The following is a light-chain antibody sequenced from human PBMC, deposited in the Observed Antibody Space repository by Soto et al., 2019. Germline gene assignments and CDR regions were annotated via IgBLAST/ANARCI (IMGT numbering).Light chain of an antibody. Sequence: DIQMTQSPSSLSASVGDRVTITCRASQSISSYLNWYQQKPGKAPKLLIYAASSLQSGVPSRFSGSGSGTDFTPTISSLQPEDFATYYRQRSYSTPRITDCQWTPLEIK. CDR1: QSISSY. CDR3: QRSYSTPRIT. CDR2: AAS. J-gene: IGKJ5*01. V-gene: IGKV1-39*01.